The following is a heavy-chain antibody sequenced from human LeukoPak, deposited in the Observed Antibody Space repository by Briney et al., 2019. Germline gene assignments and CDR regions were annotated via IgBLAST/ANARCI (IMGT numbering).Heavy chain of an antibody. V-gene: IGHV3-21*01. Sequence: GVSLRLYCAASGFTFSSYSMNWVRQAPGKGLEWVSSISSSSSYIYYADSVKGRFTISRDNAKNSLYLQMNSLRAEDTAVYYCARDPGRYGDYFYFDYWGQGTLVTVSS. D-gene: IGHD4-17*01. CDR2: ISSSSSYI. J-gene: IGHJ4*02. CDR3: ARDPGRYGDYFYFDY. CDR1: GFTFSSYS.